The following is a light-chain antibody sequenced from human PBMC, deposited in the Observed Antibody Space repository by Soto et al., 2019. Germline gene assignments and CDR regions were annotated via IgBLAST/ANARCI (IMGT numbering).Light chain of an antibody. CDR3: QQVDSYPIT. V-gene: IGKV1-9*01. Sequence: DIQLTQSPSFLSASVGDRVTITCRASQGIDSYFAWYQQKPGQAPKLLIYDASTLQSGVPSRFSGSGSGTELTLTISSLQPEDFATFYCQQVDSYPITFGQGTRLEIK. CDR2: DAS. J-gene: IGKJ5*01. CDR1: QGIDSY.